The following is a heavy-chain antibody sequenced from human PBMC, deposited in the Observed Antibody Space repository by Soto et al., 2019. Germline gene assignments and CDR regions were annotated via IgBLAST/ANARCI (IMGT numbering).Heavy chain of an antibody. J-gene: IGHJ5*02. CDR2: MNPNSGET. V-gene: IGHV1-8*01. CDR3: ARVAVAALPRWYNWFDP. CDR1: GYTFTDYD. D-gene: IGHD2-15*01. Sequence: QEPLVQSGAEVQKPGASVKVSCKTSGYTFTDYDINWVRQATGQGIEWIGWMNPNSGETGYAQKFRGRVTMTRSASLSTAYLELSRLRSEDTAVYYCARVAVAALPRWYNWFDPWGQGTLVTVSS.